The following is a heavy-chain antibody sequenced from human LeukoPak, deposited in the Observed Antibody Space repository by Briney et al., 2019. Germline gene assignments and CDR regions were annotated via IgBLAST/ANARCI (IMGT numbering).Heavy chain of an antibody. V-gene: IGHV3-23*01. CDR3: AKDGGYGDYFDY. Sequence: PGGSLRLSCAASGFTSSSYAMSWVRQAPGKGLEWVSAISGSGGSTYYADSVKGRFTISRDNSKNTLYLQMNSLRAEDTAVYYCAKDGGYGDYFDYWGQGTLVTVSS. CDR1: GFTSSSYA. J-gene: IGHJ4*02. CDR2: ISGSGGST. D-gene: IGHD4-17*01.